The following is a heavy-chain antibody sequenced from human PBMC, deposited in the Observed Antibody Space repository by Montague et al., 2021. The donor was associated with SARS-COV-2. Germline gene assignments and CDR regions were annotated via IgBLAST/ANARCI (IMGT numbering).Heavy chain of an antibody. CDR2: IEHSGRT. CDR3: ARGVYGAYFDY. J-gene: IGHJ4*02. Sequence: SETLSLTCTVSGGSTNPYFWSWVRQPPGKGLEWIAYIEHSGRTEYKPSLQSRVAVSIDTSKSHFSLRLSSLTAADTAVYFCARGVYGAYFDYWGQGILVTVAS. CDR1: GGSTNPYF. D-gene: IGHD2-21*01. V-gene: IGHV4-59*04.